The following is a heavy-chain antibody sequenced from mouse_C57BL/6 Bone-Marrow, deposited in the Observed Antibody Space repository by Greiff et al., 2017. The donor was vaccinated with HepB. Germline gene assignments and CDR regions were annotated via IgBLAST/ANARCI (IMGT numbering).Heavy chain of an antibody. CDR3: ARSLPDYYGSSYFDY. CDR2: IYPGDGDT. CDR1: GYAFSSSW. J-gene: IGHJ2*01. V-gene: IGHV1-82*01. Sequence: QVHVKQSGPELVKPGASVKISCKASGYAFSSSWMNWVKQRPGKGLEWIGRIYPGDGDTNYNGKFKGKATLTADKSSSTAYMQLSSLTSEDSAVYFCARSLPDYYGSSYFDYWGQGTTLTVSS. D-gene: IGHD1-1*01.